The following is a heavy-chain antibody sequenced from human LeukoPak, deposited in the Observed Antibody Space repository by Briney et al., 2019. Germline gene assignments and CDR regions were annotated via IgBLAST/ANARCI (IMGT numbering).Heavy chain of an antibody. J-gene: IGHJ2*01. CDR1: GFTFSSYW. CDR2: IKQDGSEK. CDR3: AGGARGYNWYFDL. D-gene: IGHD3-16*01. Sequence: GGSLRLSCAASGFTFSSYWMSWVRQAPGKGLEWVANIKQDGSEKYYVDSMKGRFTISRDNAKNSLYLQINSLRAEDTAVYYCAGGARGYNWYFDLWGRGTLVTVSS. V-gene: IGHV3-7*01.